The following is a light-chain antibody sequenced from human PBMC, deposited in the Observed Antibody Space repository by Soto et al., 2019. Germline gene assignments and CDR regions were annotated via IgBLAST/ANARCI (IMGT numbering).Light chain of an antibody. CDR3: SSYTSSSTLGV. V-gene: IGLV2-14*01. J-gene: IGLJ1*01. CDR2: EVS. Sequence: QSALTQPASVSGSPGQSITISCTGTSSDVGGYNYVSWYQQHPGKAPKLMIYEVSNRPSGVSNRFSGSKSGNTASLTISGLQAEDEAYYYCSSYTSSSTLGVLGTGTKVTAL. CDR1: SSDVGGYNY.